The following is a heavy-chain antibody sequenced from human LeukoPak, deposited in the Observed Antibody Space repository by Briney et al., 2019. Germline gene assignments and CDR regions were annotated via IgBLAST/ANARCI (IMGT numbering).Heavy chain of an antibody. Sequence: GSSVKVSCKASGGTFSSYAISWVRQAPGQGLEWMGRIIPILGIANYAQKFQGRVTITAGKSTSTAYMELSSLRSEDTAVYYCASWGGATLSSAWSRGGGGGLGNYYFDYWGQGTLVTVSS. CDR1: GGTFSSYA. CDR2: IIPILGIA. D-gene: IGHD5-12*01. J-gene: IGHJ4*02. V-gene: IGHV1-69*04. CDR3: ASWGGATLSSAWSRGGGGGLGNYYFDY.